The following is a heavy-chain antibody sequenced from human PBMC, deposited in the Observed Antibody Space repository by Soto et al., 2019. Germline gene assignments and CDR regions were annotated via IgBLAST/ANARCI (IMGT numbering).Heavy chain of an antibody. Sequence: SVKVSCKVSGGTFSNDVINWVRQVPGQGLEWMAKINPILGITNSAQKFQGRVTISADKSTNTAYMELTSLGSRDTAVYYCARGLAVADYYGMEVWGQGTRVTVSS. CDR3: ARGLAVADYYGMEV. CDR2: INPILGIT. J-gene: IGHJ6*02. CDR1: GGTFSNDV. D-gene: IGHD6-19*01. V-gene: IGHV1-69*04.